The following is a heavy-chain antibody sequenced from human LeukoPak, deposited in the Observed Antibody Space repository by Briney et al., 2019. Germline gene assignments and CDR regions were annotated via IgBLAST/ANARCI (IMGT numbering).Heavy chain of an antibody. CDR2: ISSSSSYI. J-gene: IGHJ4*02. Sequence: GGSLRLSCAASGXTFSSYSMNWVRQAPGKGLEWVSSISSSSSYIYYADSVKGRFTISRDNAKNSLYLQMNSLRAEDTAVYYCARGPYGDYGSDYWGQGTLVTVSS. D-gene: IGHD4-17*01. CDR3: ARGPYGDYGSDY. V-gene: IGHV3-21*01. CDR1: GXTFSSYS.